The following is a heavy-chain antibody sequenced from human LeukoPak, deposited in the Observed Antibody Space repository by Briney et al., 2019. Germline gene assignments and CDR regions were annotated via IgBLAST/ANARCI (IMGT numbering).Heavy chain of an antibody. D-gene: IGHD3-10*02. CDR2: IYHTGNT. J-gene: IGHJ5*02. V-gene: IGHV4-30-2*01. Sequence: SQTLSLTCAVSGGSISSGGYSWNWIRQPPGKGLEWIGYIYHTGNTFYNPSLKSRVTISVDRSKSQFSLRLTSVTAADTAVYYCARGFFVRENPGSWFDPWGQGTLVTVSP. CDR1: GGSISSGGYS. CDR3: ARGFFVRENPGSWFDP.